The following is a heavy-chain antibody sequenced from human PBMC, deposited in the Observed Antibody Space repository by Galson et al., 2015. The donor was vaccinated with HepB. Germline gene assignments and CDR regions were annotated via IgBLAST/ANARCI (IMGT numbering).Heavy chain of an antibody. CDR3: ATTATTGSRVPLDY. Sequence: SLRLSCAASAFTFRTYAMHWVRQAPGKGLEWVAGISYDGRNKYYADSVKGRISISRDNSKNTRDLEMSSLRPEDTAVYYCATTATTGSRVPLDYWGQGTLITVSS. D-gene: IGHD1-1*01. V-gene: IGHV3-30*03. J-gene: IGHJ4*02. CDR2: ISYDGRNK. CDR1: AFTFRTYA.